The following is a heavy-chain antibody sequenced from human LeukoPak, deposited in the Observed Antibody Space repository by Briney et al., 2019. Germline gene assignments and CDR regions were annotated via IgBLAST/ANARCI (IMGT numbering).Heavy chain of an antibody. CDR3: VRGIIVAAGTDY. D-gene: IGHD6-13*01. J-gene: IGHJ4*02. CDR2: IYSGGST. CDR1: GLTVSSNY. Sequence: PGGSLRLTCAASGLTVSSNYMNWVRQAPGKGLEWVSVIYSGGSTYYADSVKGRFTISRDNAKNTLYLQMNSLRAEDTAVYYCVRGIIVAAGTDYWGQGTLVTVSS. V-gene: IGHV3-53*01.